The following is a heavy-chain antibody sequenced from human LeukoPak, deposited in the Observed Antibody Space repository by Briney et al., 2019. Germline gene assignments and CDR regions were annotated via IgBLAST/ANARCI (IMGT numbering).Heavy chain of an antibody. CDR1: GFTFSNEA. CDR2: ISPGGGTT. D-gene: IGHD4-11*01. V-gene: IGHV3-23*01. Sequence: GGSLRLSCAVSGFTFSNEAMGWVRQLRGGGLEWVSTISPGGGTTYYAESMKGRFTISRDNSKSTLYLEMNSLRVEDTVVYYCTKVRSGSSNWALRIFDYWGQGALVTVSS. CDR3: TKVRSGSSNWALRIFDY. J-gene: IGHJ4*02.